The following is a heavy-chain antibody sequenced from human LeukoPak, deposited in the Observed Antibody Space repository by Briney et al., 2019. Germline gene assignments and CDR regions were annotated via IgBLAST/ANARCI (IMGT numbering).Heavy chain of an antibody. Sequence: ASVKVSCKASGYTFTSYGISWVRQAPGQGLEWMGWISAYNGNTNYAQKLQGRVTMTTDTSTSTAYMELRRLRSDDTAVYYCARFLAVVVPAAAYYYFDYWGQGTLVTVSS. CDR3: ARFLAVVVPAAAYYYFDY. D-gene: IGHD2-2*01. CDR2: ISAYNGNT. CDR1: GYTFTSYG. J-gene: IGHJ4*02. V-gene: IGHV1-18*01.